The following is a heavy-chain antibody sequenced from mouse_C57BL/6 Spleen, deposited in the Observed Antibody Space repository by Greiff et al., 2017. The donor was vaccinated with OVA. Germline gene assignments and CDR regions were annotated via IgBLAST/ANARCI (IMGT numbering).Heavy chain of an antibody. CDR3: AKRSYGYDDPYYYAMDY. V-gene: IGHV1-26*01. Sequence: EVQLQQSGPELVKPGASVKISCKASGYTFTDYYMNWVKQSHGKSLEWIGDINPNNGGTSYNQKFKGKATLTVDKSSSTAYMELRSLTSEDSAVYYCAKRSYGYDDPYYYAMDYWGQGTSVTVSS. J-gene: IGHJ4*01. D-gene: IGHD2-2*01. CDR2: INPNNGGT. CDR1: GYTFTDYY.